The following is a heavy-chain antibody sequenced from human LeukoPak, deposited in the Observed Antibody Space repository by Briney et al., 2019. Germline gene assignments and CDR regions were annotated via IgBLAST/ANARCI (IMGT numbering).Heavy chain of an antibody. D-gene: IGHD2-21*02. Sequence: VGSLRLSCAASGFTFSDYYMSWIRQAPGKGLEWVSYISSSGSTIYYADSVKGRFTISRDNAKNSLYLQMNSLRAEDTAVYYCARGYCGGDCYSSFDYWGQGTLVTVSS. CDR1: GFTFSDYY. CDR3: ARGYCGGDCYSSFDY. V-gene: IGHV3-11*01. CDR2: ISSSGSTI. J-gene: IGHJ4*02.